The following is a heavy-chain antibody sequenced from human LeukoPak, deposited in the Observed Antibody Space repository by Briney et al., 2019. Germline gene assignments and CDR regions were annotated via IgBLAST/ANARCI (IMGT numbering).Heavy chain of an antibody. CDR1: GFTFSSYG. D-gene: IGHD4-17*01. CDR3: AKVLLYGDYGFDY. J-gene: IGHJ4*02. CDR2: ISYDGSNK. Sequence: PGGSLRLSSAASGFTFSSYGMHWVRQAPGKGLEWVAVISYDGSNKYYADSVKGRFTISRDNSKNTLYLQMNSLRAEDTAVYYCAKVLLYGDYGFDYWGQGTLVTVSS. V-gene: IGHV3-30*18.